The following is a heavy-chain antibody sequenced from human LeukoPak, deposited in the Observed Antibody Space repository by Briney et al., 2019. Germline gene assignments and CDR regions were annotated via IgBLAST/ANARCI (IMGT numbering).Heavy chain of an antibody. CDR1: GFTFSSYT. V-gene: IGHV3-21*01. J-gene: IGHJ4*02. CDR2: ITSSSSYI. Sequence: GGSLRLSCAASGFTFSSYTMNWVRQAPGKGLEWVSPITSSSSYIYYADSVKGRFTISRDNAKNSLFLQMNSLRAEDTAVYYCARDPGAYSSSPIDYWGQGTLVTVSS. D-gene: IGHD6-6*01. CDR3: ARDPGAYSSSPIDY.